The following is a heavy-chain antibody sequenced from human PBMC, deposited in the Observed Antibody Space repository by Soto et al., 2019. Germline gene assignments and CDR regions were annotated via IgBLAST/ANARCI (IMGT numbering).Heavy chain of an antibody. J-gene: IGHJ4*02. Sequence: SETLSLTCTVSGGSISSYYWSWIRQPPGKGLEWIGYIYYSGSTNYNPSLKSRVTISVDTSKNQFSLKLSSVTAADKAVYSCARGQWLVRYFAYWGQGTLVTVSS. V-gene: IGHV4-59*12. CDR2: IYYSGST. D-gene: IGHD6-19*01. CDR3: ARGQWLVRYFAY. CDR1: GGSISSYY.